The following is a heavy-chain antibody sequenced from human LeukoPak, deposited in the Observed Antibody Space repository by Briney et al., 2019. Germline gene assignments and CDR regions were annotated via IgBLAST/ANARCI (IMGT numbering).Heavy chain of an antibody. CDR1: GFTFSSYS. Sequence: GGSLRLSCAASGFTFSSYSMNWVRQAPGKGLQWVSYISSSSSTIYYADSVKGRFTISRDNAKNSLYLQMNSLRPEDTAVYYCAKGWIQLWTYFDYWGQGTLVTVSS. D-gene: IGHD5-18*01. CDR3: AKGWIQLWTYFDY. CDR2: ISSSSSTI. V-gene: IGHV3-48*01. J-gene: IGHJ4*02.